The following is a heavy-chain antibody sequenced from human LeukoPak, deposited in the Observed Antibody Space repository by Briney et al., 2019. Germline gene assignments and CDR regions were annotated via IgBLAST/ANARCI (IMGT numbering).Heavy chain of an antibody. CDR2: IKQDGSDK. D-gene: IGHD3-16*01. Sequence: GGSLRLSCEASGFTFSNYFMSWVRQAPGQGLEWVANIKQDGSDKYYVDSVKGRFTISRDNAKSSLYLQMNSLSVEDAAVYYCARGGSPGDYFAYWGQGTLVTVAS. CDR3: ARGGSPGDYFAY. CDR1: GFTFSNYF. V-gene: IGHV3-7*04. J-gene: IGHJ4*02.